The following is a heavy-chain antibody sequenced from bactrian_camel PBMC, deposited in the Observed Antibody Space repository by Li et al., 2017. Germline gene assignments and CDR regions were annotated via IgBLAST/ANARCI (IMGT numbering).Heavy chain of an antibody. CDR1: GDTYNMLC. D-gene: IGHD5*01. J-gene: IGHJ4*01. Sequence: HVQLVESGGGSVQSGESLRLSCAASGDTYNMLCMGWFRQAPGKEREGVAAIRAGVSPYVVDSVKGRYTISRDYAKNTLFLQLNSLKAEDTAMYYCQHYGLGSGSGQGTQVTVS. V-gene: IGHV3S55*01. CDR2: IRAGVSP.